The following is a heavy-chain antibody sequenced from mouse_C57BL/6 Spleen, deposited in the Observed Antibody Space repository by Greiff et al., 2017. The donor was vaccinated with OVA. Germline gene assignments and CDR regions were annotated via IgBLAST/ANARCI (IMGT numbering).Heavy chain of an antibody. J-gene: IGHJ4*01. Sequence: EVQGVESGGGLVKPGGSLKLSCAASGFTFSSYAMSWVRQTPEKRLEWVATISDGGSYTYYPDNVKGRFTISRDNAKNNLYLQMSHLKSEDTAMYYCARDIMGYYAMDYWGQGTSVTVSS. CDR3: ARDIMGYYAMDY. V-gene: IGHV5-4*01. D-gene: IGHD4-1*01. CDR1: GFTFSSYA. CDR2: ISDGGSYT.